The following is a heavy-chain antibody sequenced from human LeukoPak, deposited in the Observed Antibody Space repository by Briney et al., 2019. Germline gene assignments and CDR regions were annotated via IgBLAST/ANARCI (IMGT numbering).Heavy chain of an antibody. V-gene: IGHV3-30*18. CDR3: AKDEGHSGSFGGHNWFDP. D-gene: IGHD1-26*01. J-gene: IGHJ5*02. CDR2: ISDDGSKK. CDR1: GFTFSNYG. Sequence: GRPLRLSCAASGFTFSNYGMHWVRQAPGKGLEWVAVISDDGSKKYYADSVKGRFTISRDNSKIMLYLQMNSLRAEDTAVYYCAKDEGHSGSFGGHNWFDPWGQGTLVTVSS.